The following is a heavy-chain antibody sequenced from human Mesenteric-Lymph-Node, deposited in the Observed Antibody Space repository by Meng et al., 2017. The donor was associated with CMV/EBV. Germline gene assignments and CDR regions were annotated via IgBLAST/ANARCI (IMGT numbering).Heavy chain of an antibody. Sequence: GESLKISCAASGFIFSSYGMHWVRQAPGKGLEWIGRIKSKTNGGTTDYAAPVKGRFTISRDDSKNTLFLQMNSLKTEDTAVYYCNTIRGTDYGDPLRGYWGQGTLVTVSS. J-gene: IGHJ4*02. CDR3: NTIRGTDYGDPLRGY. CDR2: IKSKTNGGTT. CDR1: GFIFSSYG. D-gene: IGHD4/OR15-4a*01. V-gene: IGHV3-15*01.